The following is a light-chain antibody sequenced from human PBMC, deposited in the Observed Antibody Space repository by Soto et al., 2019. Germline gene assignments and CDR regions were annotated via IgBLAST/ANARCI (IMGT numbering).Light chain of an antibody. CDR2: GAS. J-gene: IGKJ1*01. CDR3: QQYGSSGT. V-gene: IGKV3-20*01. Sequence: EISFTQTPGNLSRFPGERANRSGRPSQSVSNNYLAWYQQKPGQAPSLLIYGASNRATGMPDRFSGRGSGTDFTLTISRLEPEDFAVYYCQQYGSSGTFGQGTKVDIK. CDR1: QSVSNNY.